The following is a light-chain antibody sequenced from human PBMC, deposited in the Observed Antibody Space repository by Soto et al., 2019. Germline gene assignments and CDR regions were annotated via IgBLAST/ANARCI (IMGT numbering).Light chain of an antibody. J-gene: IGLJ2*01. Sequence: QSVLTQPPSASGTPGQRVTISCSGSTSNIGSNTVNWYQQFPGTAPKLLMYSDNQRPSGVPDRFSGSKSGTSASLAISGLQSGDEGDYYCAVWDDTLNGLLFGGGTKLTVL. CDR3: AVWDDTLNGLL. CDR2: SDN. V-gene: IGLV1-44*01. CDR1: TSNIGSNT.